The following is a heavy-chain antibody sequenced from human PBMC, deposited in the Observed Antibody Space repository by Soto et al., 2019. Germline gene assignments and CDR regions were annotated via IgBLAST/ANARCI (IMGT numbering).Heavy chain of an antibody. CDR3: AALWEPEPDDAFDI. D-gene: IGHD1-26*01. J-gene: IGHJ3*02. Sequence: GASVKVSCKASGFTFTSSAMQWVRQARGQRLEWVGWIVVGSSNTNYAQKFQERVTITRDMSTSTAYMELSSLRSEDTAVYYCAALWEPEPDDAFDIWGQGTMVTVSS. V-gene: IGHV1-58*02. CDR1: GFTFTSSA. CDR2: IVVGSSNT.